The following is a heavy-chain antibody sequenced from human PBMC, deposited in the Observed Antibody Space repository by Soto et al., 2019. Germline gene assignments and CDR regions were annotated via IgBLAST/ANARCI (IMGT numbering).Heavy chain of an antibody. CDR1: GGSISSSSYY. CDR2: FYYSGST. Sequence: QLQLQESGPGLVKPSETLSLTCTVSGGSISSSSYYWGWIRQSPGKGLEWIGSFYYSGSTYYNPSLKSRVTIAVDTSKNQFSLKLSSVTAADTAVYYCARHDGYEVFDYWGQGTLVTVSS. J-gene: IGHJ4*02. CDR3: ARHDGYEVFDY. V-gene: IGHV4-39*01. D-gene: IGHD5-18*01.